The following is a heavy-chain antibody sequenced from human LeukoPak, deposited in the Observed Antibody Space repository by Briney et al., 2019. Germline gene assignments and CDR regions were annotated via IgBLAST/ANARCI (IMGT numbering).Heavy chain of an antibody. CDR1: GLTFSNYG. J-gene: IGHJ4*02. CDR3: ERDPSEYEYNRGWYRDF. CDR2: INLNGDET. D-gene: IGHD6-19*01. V-gene: IGHV3-23*01. Sequence: GGSLRLACEASGLTFSNYGMAWFRQAPGKGLEWVSTINLNGDETHYADSVKGRFTISRDNSKSTLALRMSSLRVEDTAVYYCERDPSEYEYNRGWYRDFWGQGSQVIVSS.